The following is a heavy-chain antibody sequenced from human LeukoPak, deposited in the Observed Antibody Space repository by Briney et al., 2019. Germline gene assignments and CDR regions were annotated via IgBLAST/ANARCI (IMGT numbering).Heavy chain of an antibody. V-gene: IGHV1-69*05. Sequence: GASVKVSCKASGGTFSSYAISWVRQAPGQGLEWMGGIIPIFGTANYAQKFQGRVTITTDESTSTAYMELSSLRSEDTAVYYCARGRLREYQLLLYWGQGTLVTVSS. CDR3: ARGRLREYQLLLY. CDR1: GGTFSSYA. D-gene: IGHD2-2*01. J-gene: IGHJ4*02. CDR2: IIPIFGTA.